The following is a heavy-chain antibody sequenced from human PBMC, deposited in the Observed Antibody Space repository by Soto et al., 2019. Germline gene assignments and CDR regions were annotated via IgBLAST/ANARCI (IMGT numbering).Heavy chain of an antibody. D-gene: IGHD6-13*01. J-gene: IGHJ4*02. V-gene: IGHV4-39*01. Sequence: QLQLQESGPGLVKPSETLSLTCTVSGDSISVSPYFWDWIRQPPGKGLEWIASIFYDGYTDYTPSLKSRAFISVDTSKNQFSLKLTSVAAADTAIYFCARLQAAVPHYWGQGTLVIVSS. CDR1: GDSISVSPYF. CDR2: IFYDGYT. CDR3: ARLQAAVPHY.